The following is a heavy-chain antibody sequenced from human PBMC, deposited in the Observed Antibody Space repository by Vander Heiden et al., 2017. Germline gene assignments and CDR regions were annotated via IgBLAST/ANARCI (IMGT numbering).Heavy chain of an antibody. CDR1: EFELSTAA. Sequence: EVQLLEAGGGLVQPGGSLRLSCPGSEFELSTAAMSWVRQAQGEGLEWVASVTRQSTTYYANSVRGRFTISRDNAENTVYLQMNSLRAADTAVYYCATDHPSSGWPCFDLWGRGTLVSVSS. V-gene: IGHV3-23*01. CDR2: VTRQSTT. D-gene: IGHD6-19*01. CDR3: ATDHPSSGWPCFDL. J-gene: IGHJ4*01.